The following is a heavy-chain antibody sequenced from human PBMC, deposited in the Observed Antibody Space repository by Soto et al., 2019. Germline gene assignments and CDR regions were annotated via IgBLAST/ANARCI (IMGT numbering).Heavy chain of an antibody. J-gene: IGHJ4*02. CDR2: IDWDDDK. D-gene: IGHD2-15*01. V-gene: IGHV2-70*01. CDR1: GFSLSTSGMC. CDR3: ARSAVGSCPPYLDY. Sequence: SGPTLVNPTPPLTLTCTFSGFSLSTSGMCVSWIRQPPGKALEWLALIDWDDDKYYSTSLKTRLTISKDTSKNQVVLTMTNMDPVDTATYYCARSAVGSCPPYLDYWGQGTLVTVSS.